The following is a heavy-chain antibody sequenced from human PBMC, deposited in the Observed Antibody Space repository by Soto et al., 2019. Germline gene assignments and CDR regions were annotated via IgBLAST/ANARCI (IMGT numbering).Heavy chain of an antibody. V-gene: IGHV3-23*01. D-gene: IGHD4-17*01. J-gene: IGHJ3*02. CDR1: RFSFSNYA. CDR2: ITGSGGGT. CDR3: STDPNGDYIGAFDN. Sequence: EVQLLESGGRLVPPVGSLRLSCAGSRFSFSNYAMTWARQAPGEGLEWVSSITGSGGGTTYADSVKGRFTISRDNSKNILYLQMDSLRADDTAVYYCSTDPNGDYIGAFDNWGQGTMVTVSS.